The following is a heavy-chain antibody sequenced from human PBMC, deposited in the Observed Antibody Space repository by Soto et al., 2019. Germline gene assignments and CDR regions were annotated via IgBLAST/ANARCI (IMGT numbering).Heavy chain of an antibody. D-gene: IGHD2-15*01. Sequence: SVKVSCKASGGTFSSYAISWVRQAPGQGLEWMGGIIPIFGTANYAQKFQGRVTITADKSTSTAYMELSSLRSEDTAVYYCARVTHGRDSYYYYGRDVWGQGNTVSVS. CDR3: ARVTHGRDSYYYYGRDV. CDR1: GGTFSSYA. V-gene: IGHV1-69*06. CDR2: IIPIFGTA. J-gene: IGHJ6*02.